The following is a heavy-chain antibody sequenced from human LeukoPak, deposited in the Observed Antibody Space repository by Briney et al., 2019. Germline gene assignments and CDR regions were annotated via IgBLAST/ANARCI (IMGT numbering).Heavy chain of an antibody. CDR3: ATVSPYYYDSSGYYYPLDY. V-gene: IGHV1-69-2*01. Sequence: ATVKISCKVSGYTFTDYYMHWVQQAPGNGLEWMGLVDPEDGETIYAEKFQGRVTITADTSTDTAYMELSSLRSEDTAVYYCATVSPYYYDSSGYYYPLDYWGQGTLVTVSS. CDR1: GYTFTDYY. D-gene: IGHD3-22*01. J-gene: IGHJ4*02. CDR2: VDPEDGET.